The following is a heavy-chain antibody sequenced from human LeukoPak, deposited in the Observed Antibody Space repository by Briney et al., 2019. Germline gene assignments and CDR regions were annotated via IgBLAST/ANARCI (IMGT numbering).Heavy chain of an antibody. D-gene: IGHD1-26*01. Sequence: SETLSLTCAVYGGSFSGYYWSWIRQPPGKGLEWIGEINHSGSTNYNPSLKSRVTISVDTSKNQFSLKLSSVTAADTAVYYCALFGARIVGATNFDYWGRGTLVTVSS. CDR3: ALFGARIVGATNFDY. CDR1: GGSFSGYY. CDR2: INHSGST. V-gene: IGHV4-34*01. J-gene: IGHJ4*02.